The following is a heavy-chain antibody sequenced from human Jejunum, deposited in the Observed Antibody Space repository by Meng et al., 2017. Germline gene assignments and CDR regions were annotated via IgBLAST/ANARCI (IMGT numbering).Heavy chain of an antibody. D-gene: IGHD5-18*01. CDR3: ARGGYYSFDY. V-gene: IGHV4-61*01. CDR1: GGSVSSGNYY. CDR2: IYYSGST. J-gene: IGHJ4*02. Sequence: QVQLQESGPGLVRPSETLSLPCTVSGGSVSSGNYYWSWIRQPPGKGLEWIGYIYYSGSTNYNPSLKSRVTISVDTSKNQFSLKLSSVTAADTAVYYCARGGYYSFDYWGQGTLVTVSS.